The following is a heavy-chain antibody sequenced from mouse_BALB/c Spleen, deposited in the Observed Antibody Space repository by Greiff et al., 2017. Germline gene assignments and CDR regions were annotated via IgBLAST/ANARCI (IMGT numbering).Heavy chain of an antibody. CDR1: GFTFSSFG. V-gene: IGHV5-17*02. D-gene: IGHD2-3*01. CDR3: AIYDDAMDY. CDR2: ISSGSSTI. Sequence: EVKLVESGGGLVQPGGSRKLSCAASGFTFSSFGMHWVRQVPEKGLEWVAYISSGSSTIYYADTVKGRFTISRDNPKNTLFLQMTSLRSEDTAMYYCAIYDDAMDYWGQGTSVTVSS. J-gene: IGHJ4*01.